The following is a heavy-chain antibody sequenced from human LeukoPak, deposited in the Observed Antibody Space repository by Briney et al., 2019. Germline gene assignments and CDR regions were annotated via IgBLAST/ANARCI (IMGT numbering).Heavy chain of an antibody. J-gene: IGHJ6*03. Sequence: GESLKISCKGSGYSFTNYWIGWVRQMPGKGLEWLGIIYPGDSDTRYSPSFQGQVTISADKSNSTAYLQWSSLKASDTAMYYCARHTGYCSSTSCSTSGYYYYMDVWAKGPRSPSP. CDR1: GYSFTNYW. V-gene: IGHV5-51*01. D-gene: IGHD2-2*03. CDR3: ARHTGYCSSTSCSTSGYYYYMDV. CDR2: IYPGDSDT.